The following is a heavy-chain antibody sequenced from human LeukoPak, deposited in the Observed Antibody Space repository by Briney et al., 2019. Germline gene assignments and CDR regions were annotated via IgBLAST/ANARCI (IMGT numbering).Heavy chain of an antibody. CDR3: ARDWSDSVGRVFGY. J-gene: IGHJ4*02. D-gene: IGHD3-3*01. V-gene: IGHV1-8*03. CDR1: GYTFTSYD. Sequence: ASVKVSCKASGYTFTSYDINWVRQATGQGLEWMGWMNPNSGDTRYAQKFQGRVTITRNTSLSTAYMELSSLRSEDTAVYYCARDWSDSVGRVFGYWGQGTLVTVSS. CDR2: MNPNSGDT.